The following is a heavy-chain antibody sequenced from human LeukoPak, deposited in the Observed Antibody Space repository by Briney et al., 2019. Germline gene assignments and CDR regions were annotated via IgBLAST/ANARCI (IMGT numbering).Heavy chain of an antibody. V-gene: IGHV1-18*01. CDR3: ARDRAPAWFGELLYYFDY. CDR1: GYTFTSYG. CDR2: ISAYNGNT. Sequence: GASVKVSCKASGYTFTSYGISWVRQAPGQGLEWMGWISAYNGNTNYAQKLQGRVTMTTDTSTSTAYMELRSLRSDDTAVYYCARDRAPAWFGELLYYFDYWGQGTLVTVSS. J-gene: IGHJ4*02. D-gene: IGHD3-10*01.